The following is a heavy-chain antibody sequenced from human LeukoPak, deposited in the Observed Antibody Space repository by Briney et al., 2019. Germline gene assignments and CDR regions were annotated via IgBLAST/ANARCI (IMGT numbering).Heavy chain of an antibody. CDR1: GFTFSSYA. CDR2: ISYDGSNK. V-gene: IGHV3-30*04. J-gene: IGHJ5*02. Sequence: GGSLRLSCAASGFTFSSYAMHWVRQAPGKGLEWVAVISYDGSNKYYADSVKGRFTISRDNSKNTLYLQMNSLRAEDTAVYYCARGYSSSWLNWFDPWGQGTLVTVSS. CDR3: ARGYSSSWLNWFDP. D-gene: IGHD6-13*01.